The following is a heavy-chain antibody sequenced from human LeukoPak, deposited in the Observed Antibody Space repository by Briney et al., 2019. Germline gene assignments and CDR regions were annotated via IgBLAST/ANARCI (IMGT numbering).Heavy chain of an antibody. CDR1: GYSISSGYY. CDR3: AVGRGKAVAGHYWNFNL. J-gene: IGHJ2*01. Sequence: PSETLSLTCTVSGYSISSGYYWGWIRQPPGKGLEWIGSIYHSGSTYYNPSLKSRVTISVDTSKNQFSLKLSSVTAADTAVYYLAVGRGKAVAGHYWNFNLWARGTLFTASS. CDR2: IYHSGST. V-gene: IGHV4-38-2*02. D-gene: IGHD6-19*01.